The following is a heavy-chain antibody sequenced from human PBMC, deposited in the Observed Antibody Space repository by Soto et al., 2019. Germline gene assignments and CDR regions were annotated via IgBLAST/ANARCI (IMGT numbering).Heavy chain of an antibody. J-gene: IGHJ4*02. CDR2: INHLETT. Sequence: QLQLHMSGSGLVKPSQTLSLTCTVSGASITYGAYFWSWIRQTPGKGLEWIGYINHLETTFYNPSFESRLTLSIDRTKNQFSLNLKSMSAADRAVYFCARGGGFDSFDYWGQGIRVTVSS. V-gene: IGHV4-30-2*01. CDR3: ARGGGFDSFDY. D-gene: IGHD3-10*01. CDR1: GASITYGAYF.